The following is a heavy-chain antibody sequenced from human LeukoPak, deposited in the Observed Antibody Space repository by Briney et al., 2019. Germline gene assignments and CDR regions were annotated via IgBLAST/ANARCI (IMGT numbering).Heavy chain of an antibody. CDR3: AGSKRPGNSGTNWFDP. D-gene: IGHD6-19*01. J-gene: IGHJ5*02. V-gene: IGHV4-34*01. Sequence: SETLSLTCAVYGGSFRGDYWSWVRQPPGKGLEWIGEINHSGSTNYNPSLKSRVTISVDTSKNQFSLNLSSVTAADTAVYYCAGSKRPGNSGTNWFDPWGQGTLVTVSS. CDR2: INHSGST. CDR1: GGSFRGDY.